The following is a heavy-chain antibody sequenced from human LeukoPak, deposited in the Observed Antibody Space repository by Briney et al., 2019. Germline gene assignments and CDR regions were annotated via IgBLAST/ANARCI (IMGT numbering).Heavy chain of an antibody. CDR2: INSDGSST. D-gene: IGHD4-17*01. CDR3: ARDPGPHDYGDAFDY. V-gene: IGHV3-74*01. CDR1: GFTFSSYW. J-gene: IGHJ4*02. Sequence: GGSQRLSCAASGFTFSSYWMHWVRQAPGKGLVWVSRINSDGSSTSYADSVKGRFTISRDNAKNTLYLQMNSLRAEDTAVYYCARDPGPHDYGDAFDYWGQGTLVTVSS.